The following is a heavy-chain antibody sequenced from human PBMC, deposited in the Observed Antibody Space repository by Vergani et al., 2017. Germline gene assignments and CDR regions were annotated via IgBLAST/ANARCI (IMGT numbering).Heavy chain of an antibody. J-gene: IGHJ4*02. CDR3: VRRNNFVRETDYFDY. CDR2: IFQSGSP. V-gene: IGHV4-30-2*01. D-gene: IGHD3-10*02. Sequence: QLQLQESGPGLVKPSQTLSLNCAASGGSISSGAFSWGWIRQPPGRGLQWIGQIFQSGSPDYNASRTSRVNISLDKSKNHFSLSLRAVTAADTSVYYCVRRNNFVRETDYFDYWGQGSLVTVSS. CDR1: GGSISSGAFS.